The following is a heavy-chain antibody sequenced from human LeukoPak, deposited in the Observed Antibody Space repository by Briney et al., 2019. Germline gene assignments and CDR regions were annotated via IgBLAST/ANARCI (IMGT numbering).Heavy chain of an antibody. CDR3: ARDGGYSGYDWERVDY. CDR2: IYTSGST. Sequence: SETLSLTCTVSGGSISSYYWSWIRQPAGKGLEWIGRIYTSGSTNYNPSLKSRVTMSVDTSKNQFSLKLSSVTAADTAVYYCARDGGYSGYDWERVDYWGQGTLVTVSS. CDR1: GGSISSYY. D-gene: IGHD5-12*01. V-gene: IGHV4-4*07. J-gene: IGHJ4*02.